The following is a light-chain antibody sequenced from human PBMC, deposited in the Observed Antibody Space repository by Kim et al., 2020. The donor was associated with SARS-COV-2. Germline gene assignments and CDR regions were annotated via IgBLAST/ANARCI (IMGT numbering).Light chain of an antibody. CDR3: QQYNNWPPTT. V-gene: IGKV3-15*01. Sequence: VSHGERATRSCRASQNINNKLSWYQQKPGQAPRLLIYGAFTRATGIPARFSGSVSGTEFTLTISSLQSEDFAVYYCQQYNNWPPTTFGQETKLEI. CDR2: GAF. J-gene: IGKJ2*01. CDR1: QNINNK.